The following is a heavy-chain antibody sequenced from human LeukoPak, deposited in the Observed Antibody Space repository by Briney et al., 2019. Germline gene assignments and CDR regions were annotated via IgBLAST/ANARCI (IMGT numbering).Heavy chain of an antibody. Sequence: GGSLRLSCAASRFTFCGDSMNSGREGPGRGLEWGSSISSSTSYIYYADSVKGRFTISRDNAKNSLYLQMNSLRAEDTAVYYCASLVSERGYYYYYMDVWGKGTTVTVSS. CDR1: RFTFCGDS. CDR2: ISSSTSYI. D-gene: IGHD1-1*01. J-gene: IGHJ6*03. V-gene: IGHV3-21*01. CDR3: ASLVSERGYYYYYMDV.